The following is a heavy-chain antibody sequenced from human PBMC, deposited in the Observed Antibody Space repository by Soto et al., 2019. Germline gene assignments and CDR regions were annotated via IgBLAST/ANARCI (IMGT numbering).Heavy chain of an antibody. D-gene: IGHD3-10*01. J-gene: IGHJ4*02. CDR2: THYRSKWYN. CDR1: GDIVSSNSAA. CDR3: GRSVRGHVVKYFDY. V-gene: IGHV6-1*01. Sequence: SQTLSLTCAISGDIVSSNSAAWNWIRQSPSRGLEWLGRTHYRSKWYNDYAVSVKSRITINPDTSKNQFSLQLNSVTPEDTAVYYCGRSVRGHVVKYFDYWGQGTLVTVSS.